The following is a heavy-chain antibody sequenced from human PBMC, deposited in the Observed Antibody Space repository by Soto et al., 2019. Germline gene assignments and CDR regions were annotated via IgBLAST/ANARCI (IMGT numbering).Heavy chain of an antibody. CDR1: GGSISSAGYY. CDR3: ARDPWRTPPEAAFDV. D-gene: IGHD1-1*01. Sequence: QVQLQESGPGLVEPSQTLSLTCTVSGGSISSAGYYWSWIRQRPGKGLEWIGYIYFSGVTYYNPSLESRVTISVDTSKNQFSLRLSSVTAADTVVYYCARDPWRTPPEAAFDVWGQGTKVTVSS. J-gene: IGHJ3*01. V-gene: IGHV4-31*03. CDR2: IYFSGVT.